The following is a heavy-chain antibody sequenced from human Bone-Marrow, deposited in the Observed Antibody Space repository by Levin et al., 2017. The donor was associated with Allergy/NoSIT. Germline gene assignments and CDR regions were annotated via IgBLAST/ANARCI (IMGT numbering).Heavy chain of an antibody. J-gene: IGHJ4*02. Sequence: GESLKISCAASGFNFSNFAMTWVRQAPGEGLEWVATITTTGTTTYYADSVRGRFTVPRDNSKNALSLQMNSLRVDDTGIYYCAVKSRLEYWGRGTLVTVSA. CDR2: ITTTGTTT. CDR1: GFNFSNFA. D-gene: IGHD2/OR15-2a*01. V-gene: IGHV3-23*05. CDR3: AVKSRLEY.